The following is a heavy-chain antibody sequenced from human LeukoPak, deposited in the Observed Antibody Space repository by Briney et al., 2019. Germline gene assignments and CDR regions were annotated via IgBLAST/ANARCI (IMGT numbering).Heavy chain of an antibody. D-gene: IGHD3-22*01. CDR3: ARAAYYYDSSGYYFDY. CDR2: IIPIFGTA. V-gene: IGHV1-69*05. J-gene: IGHJ4*02. Sequence: SVKVSCKASGGTFISYAISWVRQAPGQGLEWMGGIIPIFGTANYAQKFQGRVTITTDESTSTAYMELSSLRSEDTAVYYCARAAYYYDSSGYYFDYWGQGTLVTVSS. CDR1: GGTFISYA.